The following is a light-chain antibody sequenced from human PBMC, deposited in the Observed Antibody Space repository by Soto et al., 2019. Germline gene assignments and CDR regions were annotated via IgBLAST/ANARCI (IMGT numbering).Light chain of an antibody. CDR2: DVS. CDR1: SSDVGGYNY. V-gene: IGLV2-14*01. CDR3: SSYTSSSTLYV. J-gene: IGLJ2*01. Sequence: QSVLTQPASVSGSPGQSITISCTGTSSDVGGYNYVSWYQQHPGKAPKLMIYDVSNRPSGVSNRFTGSKSGNTASLTIPGLQAEDEADYYCSSYTSSSTLYVFGGGTKLTVL.